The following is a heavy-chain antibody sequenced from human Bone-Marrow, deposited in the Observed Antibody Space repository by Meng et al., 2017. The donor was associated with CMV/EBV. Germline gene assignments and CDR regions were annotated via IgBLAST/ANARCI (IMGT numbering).Heavy chain of an antibody. J-gene: IGHJ6*02. D-gene: IGHD3-3*01. Sequence: ASVKVSCKASGYTFTSYDINWVRQATGQGLEWMGWMNPNSGNTGYAQKFQGRVTMTRNTSISTAYMELGSLRSEDTAVYYCARVARPTLFYDFWSGYYGGGYYYGMDVWGQGTTITVSS. CDR2: MNPNSGNT. CDR3: ARVARPTLFYDFWSGYYGGGYYYGMDV. V-gene: IGHV1-8*01. CDR1: GYTFTSYD.